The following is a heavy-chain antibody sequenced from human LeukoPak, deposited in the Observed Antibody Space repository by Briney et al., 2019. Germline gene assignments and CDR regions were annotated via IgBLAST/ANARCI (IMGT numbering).Heavy chain of an antibody. V-gene: IGHV4-61*02. CDR1: GGSIGSGNYY. Sequence: NPSETLSLTCTVSGGSIGSGNYYWTWIRQPAGKELEWIGRIHTSGNTNYNPSLESQVTISIDTSKNQFSLSLNSVTPAVTAIYYCARDRAGDSFDIWGQGTMVTVSS. J-gene: IGHJ3*02. CDR3: ARDRAGDSFDI. D-gene: IGHD7-27*01. CDR2: IHTSGNT.